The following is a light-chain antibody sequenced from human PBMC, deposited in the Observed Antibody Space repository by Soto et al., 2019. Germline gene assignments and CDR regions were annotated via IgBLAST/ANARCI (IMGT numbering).Light chain of an antibody. CDR2: AAS. J-gene: IGKJ4*01. Sequence: DIQMTQSPSSLSASVGDRVTITCRASQSISIYLNWYQQKPWKAPKLLIYAASSLQSGVPSRFSGSGSVTDFTLTISSLQPEDLATYDCQESLTTPLTFGGGTKVEIK. CDR3: QESLTTPLT. CDR1: QSISIY. V-gene: IGKV1-39*01.